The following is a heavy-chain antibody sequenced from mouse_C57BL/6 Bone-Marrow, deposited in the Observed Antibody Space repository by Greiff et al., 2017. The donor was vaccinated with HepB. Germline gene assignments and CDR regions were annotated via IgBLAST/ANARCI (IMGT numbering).Heavy chain of an antibody. V-gene: IGHV5-12*01. D-gene: IGHD2-5*01. J-gene: IGHJ4*01. CDR1: GFTFSDYY. CDR3: ARGGAYYSNYDYAMDY. Sequence: EVKLVESGGGLVQPGGSLKLSCAASGFTFSDYYMYWVRQTPEKRLEWVAYISNGGGSTYYPDTVKGRFTISRDNAKTTLYLQMSRLKSEDTAMYYCARGGAYYSNYDYAMDYWGQGTSVTVSS. CDR2: ISNGGGST.